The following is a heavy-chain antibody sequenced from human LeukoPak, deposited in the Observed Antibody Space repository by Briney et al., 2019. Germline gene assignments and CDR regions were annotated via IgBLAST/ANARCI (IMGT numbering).Heavy chain of an antibody. CDR2: ISGSGGNT. V-gene: IGHV3-23*01. Sequence: GGSLRLSCAVSGFTFSSYAMNWVRQAPGKGLEWVSGISGSGGNTYYADSVKGRFTISRDNSKSTLYLQMNSLRAEDTAVYYCTKINAYHYDSSGYYFDYWGQGTLVTVSS. CDR3: TKINAYHYDSSGYYFDY. CDR1: GFTFSSYA. D-gene: IGHD3-22*01. J-gene: IGHJ4*02.